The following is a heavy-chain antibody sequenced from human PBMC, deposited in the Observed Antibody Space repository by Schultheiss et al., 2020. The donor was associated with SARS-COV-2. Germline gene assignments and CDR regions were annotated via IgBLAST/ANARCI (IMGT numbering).Heavy chain of an antibody. CDR1: GFTFSSYG. CDR3: ARDGYCGGDCNREGGLDY. V-gene: IGHV3-33*01. Sequence: GGSLRLSCAASGFTFSSYGMHWVRQAPGKGLEWVAVIWYDGSNKYYADSVKGRFTISRDNSKNTLYLQMNSLRAEDTAVYYCARDGYCGGDCNREGGLDYWGQGTLVTVSS. CDR2: IWYDGSNK. D-gene: IGHD2-21*02. J-gene: IGHJ4*02.